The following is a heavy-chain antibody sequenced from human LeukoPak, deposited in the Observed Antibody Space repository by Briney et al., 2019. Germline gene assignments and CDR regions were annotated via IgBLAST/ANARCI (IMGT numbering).Heavy chain of an antibody. CDR3: ARVDSSGHADY. J-gene: IGHJ4*02. V-gene: IGHV1-69*02. D-gene: IGHD3-22*01. CDR2: IIPILGIA. CDR1: GGTFSSYT. Sequence: ASVKVSCKASGGTFSSYTISWVRQAPGQGLEWMGRIIPILGIANYAQKFQGRVTITADKSTSTAYMELSSLRPEDTAVYYCARVDSSGHADYWGQGTLVTVSS.